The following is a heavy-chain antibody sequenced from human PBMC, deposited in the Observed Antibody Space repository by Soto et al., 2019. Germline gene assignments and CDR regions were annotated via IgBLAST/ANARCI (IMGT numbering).Heavy chain of an antibody. CDR1: GFTFSSYA. J-gene: IGHJ4*02. V-gene: IGHV3-23*01. CDR2: ISGSGGST. Sequence: GGSLRLSCAASGFTFSSYAMSWVRQAPGKGLEWVSAISGSGGSTYYADSVKGRFTISRDNSKNTLYLQMNSLRAEDTAVYYCAKDEWRRGYCSRTSCSPLLLFDYWGQGTLVTVSS. CDR3: AKDEWRRGYCSRTSCSPLLLFDY. D-gene: IGHD2-2*01.